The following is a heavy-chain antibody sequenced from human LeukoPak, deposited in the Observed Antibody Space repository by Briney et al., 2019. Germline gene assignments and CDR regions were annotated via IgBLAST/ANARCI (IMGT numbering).Heavy chain of an antibody. CDR1: GGSFSGYY. V-gene: IGHV4-34*01. Sequence: SETLSLTCAVYGGSFSGYYWSWIRQPPGKGLEWIGEINHSGSTNYNPSLKSRVTISVDTSKNQFSLKLSSVTAADTAVYYCARTENYYDSSYFQHWGQGTLVTVSS. D-gene: IGHD3-22*01. CDR2: INHSGST. CDR3: ARTENYYDSSYFQH. J-gene: IGHJ1*01.